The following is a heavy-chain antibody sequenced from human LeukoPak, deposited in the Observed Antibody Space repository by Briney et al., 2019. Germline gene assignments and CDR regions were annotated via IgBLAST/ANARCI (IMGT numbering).Heavy chain of an antibody. V-gene: IGHV4-39*01. Sequence: SETLSLTCTVSGGSISRSSYYWGWIRQPPGKGLEWIGSFYYSGSTYYNPSLKSRVTISVDTSKNQFSLKLSSVTAADTAVYFCARDYGDHAFDCWGQGTLSPSPQ. J-gene: IGHJ4*02. CDR3: ARDYGDHAFDC. CDR2: FYYSGST. D-gene: IGHD4-17*01. CDR1: GGSISRSSYY.